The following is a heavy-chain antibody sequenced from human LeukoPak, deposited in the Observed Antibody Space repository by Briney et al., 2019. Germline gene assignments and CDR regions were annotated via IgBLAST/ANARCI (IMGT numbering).Heavy chain of an antibody. CDR2: IYHSGST. J-gene: IGHJ3*02. CDR1: GYSISSGYY. D-gene: IGHD6-13*01. CDR3: ARDFKYSSSYSKAFDI. Sequence: SETLSLTCTVSGYSISSGYYWGWIRQPPGKGLEWIGSIYHSGSTYYNPSLKSRVTISVDTSMNQFSLKLSSVTAADTAVYYCARDFKYSSSYSKAFDIWGQGTMVTVSS. V-gene: IGHV4-38-2*02.